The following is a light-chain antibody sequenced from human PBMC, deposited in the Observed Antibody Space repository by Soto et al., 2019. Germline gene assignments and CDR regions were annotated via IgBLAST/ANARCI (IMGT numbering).Light chain of an antibody. CDR2: KVS. V-gene: IGKV2-30*02. CDR1: QSLVHSDGIAY. CDR3: MQGTHWPPIT. Sequence: DVVMTQSPLSLPVTLGQPASISCRSNQSLVHSDGIAYFSWFQQRPGQSPRRLIYKVSKRDSGVPDRFSGSGSGTEFTLKISRVEAEDVGVYYCMQGTHWPPITFGQGTRLEI. J-gene: IGKJ5*01.